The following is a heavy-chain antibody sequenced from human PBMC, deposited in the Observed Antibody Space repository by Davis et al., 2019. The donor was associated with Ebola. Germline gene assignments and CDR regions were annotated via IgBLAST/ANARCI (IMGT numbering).Heavy chain of an antibody. D-gene: IGHD3-22*01. CDR2: IYSGGST. Sequence: GGSLRLSCAASGFTVSSNYMSWVRQAPGKGLEWVSVIYSGGSTYYADSVKGRFTISRDNSKNTLYLQMNSLRAEDTAVYYCARDEYYYDSSGYQIKNFDYWGQGTLVTVSS. J-gene: IGHJ4*02. CDR3: ARDEYYYDSSGYQIKNFDY. CDR1: GFTVSSNY. V-gene: IGHV3-66*01.